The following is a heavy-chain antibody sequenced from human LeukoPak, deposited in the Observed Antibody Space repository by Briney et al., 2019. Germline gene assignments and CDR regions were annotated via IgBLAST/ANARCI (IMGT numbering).Heavy chain of an antibody. Sequence: GGSLRLSCAASGFTSSTSWMSWVRQASGKGLEWVAVISYDGSNKYYADSVKGRFTISRDDSKNTLYLQMNSLRAEDTAVYYCARAVNWNNRRPYYYYGMDVWGQGTTVTVSS. J-gene: IGHJ6*02. CDR2: ISYDGSNK. V-gene: IGHV3-30-3*01. CDR3: ARAVNWNNRRPYYYYGMDV. CDR1: GFTSSTSW. D-gene: IGHD1/OR15-1a*01.